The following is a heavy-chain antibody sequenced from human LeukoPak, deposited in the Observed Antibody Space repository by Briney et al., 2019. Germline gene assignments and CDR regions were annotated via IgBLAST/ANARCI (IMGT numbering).Heavy chain of an antibody. CDR3: VKVACSGGTCYPPLDC. CDR1: GFTFSSYV. D-gene: IGHD2-15*01. V-gene: IGHV3-64D*06. CDR2: ISRDGRST. Sequence: GGSLRLSCSASGFTFSSYVIHWVRQAPGKGLEYVSAISRDGRSTYYADSVKGRFTISRDNSKNMLYLQMSSLRAEDTAVYYCVKVACSGGTCYPPLDCWGQGTLVTVSS. J-gene: IGHJ4*02.